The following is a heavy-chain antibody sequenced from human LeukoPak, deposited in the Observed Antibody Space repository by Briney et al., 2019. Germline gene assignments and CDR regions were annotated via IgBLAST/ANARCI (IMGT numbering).Heavy chain of an antibody. CDR1: GFTFSTYA. Sequence: GGSLRLSCAASGFTFSTYAMSWVRQAPGKGLEWVSAISGSGGSTYYADSVKGRFTIPRDNSKNTLYLQMNSLRAEDTAVYYCAKDLEGAFDYWGQGTLATVSS. CDR3: AKDLEGAFDY. CDR2: ISGSGGST. V-gene: IGHV3-23*01. D-gene: IGHD1-26*01. J-gene: IGHJ4*02.